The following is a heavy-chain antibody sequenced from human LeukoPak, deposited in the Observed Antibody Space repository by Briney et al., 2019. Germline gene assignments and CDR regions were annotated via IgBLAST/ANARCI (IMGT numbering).Heavy chain of an antibody. CDR2: ISYDGSNK. V-gene: IGHV3-30*18. D-gene: IGHD3-10*01. J-gene: IGHJ3*02. CDR1: GFTVSSNY. Sequence: GGSLRLSCAASGFTVSSNYMSWVRQAPGKGLEWVAVISYDGSNKYYADSVKGRFTISRDNSKNTLYLQMNSLRAEDTAVYYCAKDSHGSGSPRGAFDIWGQGTMVTVSS. CDR3: AKDSHGSGSPRGAFDI.